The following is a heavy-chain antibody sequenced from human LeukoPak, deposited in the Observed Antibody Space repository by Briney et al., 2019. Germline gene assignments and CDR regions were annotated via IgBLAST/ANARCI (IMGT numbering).Heavy chain of an antibody. CDR3: ARARYSANDYSDY. CDR2: IRNKANSYTT. Sequence: GGSLRLSCAASGFTFSDHYMDWVRQAPGKGLEWVGRIRNKANSYTTEYAASVKGRFTFSRDDSKNSLYLQMSSLKTEDTALYHCARARYSANDYSDYWGQGTLVTVSS. D-gene: IGHD1-26*01. CDR1: GFTFSDHY. V-gene: IGHV3-72*01. J-gene: IGHJ4*02.